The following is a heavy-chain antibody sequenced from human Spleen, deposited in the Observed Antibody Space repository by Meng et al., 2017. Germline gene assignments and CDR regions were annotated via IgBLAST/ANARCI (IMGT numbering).Heavy chain of an antibody. V-gene: IGHV4-34*01. CDR1: GESFSGYY. CDR2: IGHSGIT. CDR3: VRSSGWVRTGFDP. J-gene: IGHJ5*02. D-gene: IGHD6-19*01. Sequence: QVQLQQWGAGLLKPSETLSLTCAVYGESFSGYYWGWIRQPPGKGLEWIGSIGHSGITYYTPSLKSRVTVSIDTSKSQFSLKLTSVTAADTAVYYCVRSSGWVRTGFDPWGQGTLVTVSS.